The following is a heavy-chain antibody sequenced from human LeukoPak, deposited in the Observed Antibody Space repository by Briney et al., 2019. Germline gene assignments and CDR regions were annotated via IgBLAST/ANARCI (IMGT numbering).Heavy chain of an antibody. CDR2: IRYDGSNK. J-gene: IGHJ4*02. D-gene: IGHD2-2*02. CDR3: AKGGIVVVPAAIRH. CDR1: GFTFSSYG. V-gene: IGHV3-30*02. Sequence: GGSLRPSCAASGFTFSSYGMHWVRQAPGKGLEWVAFIRYDGSNKYYADSVKGRFTISRDNSKNTLYLQMNSLRAEDTAVYYCAKGGIVVVPAAIRHWGQGTLVTVSS.